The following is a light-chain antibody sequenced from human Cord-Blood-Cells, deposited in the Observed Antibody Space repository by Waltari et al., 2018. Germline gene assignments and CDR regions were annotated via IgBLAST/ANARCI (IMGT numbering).Light chain of an antibody. CDR3: CSYAGSGTWV. J-gene: IGLJ3*02. V-gene: IGLV2-23*01. Sequence: QSALTQPASVSGSPGQSITIPCTGTSSDVGRYNLSSWYQQHTGKAPKLMIYEGSKRPSGVSNRFSGSKSGNTASVTISGLQAEDEADYYCCSYAGSGTWVFGGGTKLTVL. CDR2: EGS. CDR1: SSDVGRYNL.